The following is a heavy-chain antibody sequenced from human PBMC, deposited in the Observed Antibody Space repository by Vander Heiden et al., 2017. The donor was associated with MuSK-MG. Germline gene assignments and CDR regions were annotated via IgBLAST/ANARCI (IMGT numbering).Heavy chain of an antibody. Sequence: QVQLQQWGAGLLKPSETLSLTCAVYGGSFRGYHWSWIRQPPGKGLEWIGEIKHSGSTNYNPSLKSRVTIPVDTSKNQFSLKLISVTAADTAVYYRARGGYSSSWYGGVFGYWGQGTLVTVSS. J-gene: IGHJ4*02. V-gene: IGHV4-34*01. D-gene: IGHD6-13*01. CDR1: GGSFRGYH. CDR2: IKHSGST. CDR3: ARGGYSSSWYGGVFGY.